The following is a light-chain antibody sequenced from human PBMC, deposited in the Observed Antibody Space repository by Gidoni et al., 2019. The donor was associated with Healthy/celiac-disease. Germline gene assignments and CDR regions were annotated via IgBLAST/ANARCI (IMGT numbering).Light chain of an antibody. CDR2: WAS. V-gene: IGKV4-1*01. CDR1: QSVLYRSNNKNY. J-gene: IGKJ1*01. Sequence: DIVMTQSRDSLAVSLGERASINCKSSQSVLYRSNNKNYLALYQQKPGQPPKLLIYWASTRESGVPDRFSGSGSGTDFTLTISSLQAEDVAVYYCQQYYSTPRTFGQGTKVEIK. CDR3: QQYYSTPRT.